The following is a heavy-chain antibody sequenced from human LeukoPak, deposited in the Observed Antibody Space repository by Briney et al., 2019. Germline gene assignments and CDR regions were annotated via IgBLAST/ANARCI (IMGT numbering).Heavy chain of an antibody. CDR3: ASEATRKNLVTYRSWDAYDI. Sequence: GGSLRLSCAASGFRFHTYDMNWVRQAPGKGLEWVSSISDVSDAIHYADSVKGRFTISRNNAENSLFLQMNSLRSEDTAVYYCASEATRKNLVTYRSWDAYDIWGQGTMVTVSS. V-gene: IGHV3-48*04. D-gene: IGHD3-16*02. CDR2: ISDVSDAI. CDR1: GFRFHTYD. J-gene: IGHJ3*02.